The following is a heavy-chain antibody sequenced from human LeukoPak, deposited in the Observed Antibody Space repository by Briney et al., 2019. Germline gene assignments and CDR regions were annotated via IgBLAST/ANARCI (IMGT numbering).Heavy chain of an antibody. Sequence: SETLSLTCTVSGGSISSSTYYWGWIRQPPGKEMEWIGNVYKSGSTYYKTSLKSRVTISVDTSKNQFSLKLRSVTAADTAFYYCARYIVSYPHDAFDIWGQGTMVTVSS. V-gene: IGHV4-39*07. CDR1: GGSISSSTYY. CDR3: ARYIVSYPHDAFDI. CDR2: VYKSGST. J-gene: IGHJ3*02. D-gene: IGHD1-26*01.